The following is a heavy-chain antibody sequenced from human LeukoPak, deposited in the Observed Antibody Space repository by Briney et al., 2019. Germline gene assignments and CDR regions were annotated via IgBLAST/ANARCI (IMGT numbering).Heavy chain of an antibody. J-gene: IGHJ6*02. CDR1: GYTFTSYY. V-gene: IGHV1-46*01. Sequence: GASVKVSCKASGYTFTSYYMHWVRQAPGQGLEWMGIINPSGGSTSYAQKLQGRVTMTTDTSTSTAYMELRSLRSDDTAVYYCARASTVQTYYYYGMDVWGQGTTVTVSS. CDR2: INPSGGST. CDR3: ARASTVQTYYYYGMDV. D-gene: IGHD4-17*01.